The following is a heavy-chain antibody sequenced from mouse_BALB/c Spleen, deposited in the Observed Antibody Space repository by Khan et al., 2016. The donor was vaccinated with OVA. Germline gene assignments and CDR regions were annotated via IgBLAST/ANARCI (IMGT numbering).Heavy chain of an antibody. CDR3: ARGNWAY. J-gene: IGHJ2*01. D-gene: IGHD4-1*01. CDR1: GFTFSSFG. Sequence: VELVESGGGLVQPGGSRKLSRAASGFTFSSFGMHWVRQAPEKGLVWVAYINSGSSTIYYADPVKGRFTISRDNPKNTLFLQMTSLRSEDTAMYYCARGNWAYWGQGTTLTVSS. CDR2: INSGSSTI. V-gene: IGHV5-17*02.